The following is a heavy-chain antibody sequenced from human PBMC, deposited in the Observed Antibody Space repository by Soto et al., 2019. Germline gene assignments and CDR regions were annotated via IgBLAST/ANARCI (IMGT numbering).Heavy chain of an antibody. V-gene: IGHV1-2*04. D-gene: IGHD1-26*01. CDR2: IDGDSGDT. Sequence: QVLLVQSGAEVKKPGASVKVSCKASGYTFTDYYIHWVRQAPGQGLEWMGWIDGDSGDTKYAQNFQDWVTMTRDTSINTAYMELSRLKSDDTAVYYCARTPNNGRAGVYGMDVWGQGTTVIVSS. CDR1: GYTFTDYY. J-gene: IGHJ6*02. CDR3: ARTPNNGRAGVYGMDV.